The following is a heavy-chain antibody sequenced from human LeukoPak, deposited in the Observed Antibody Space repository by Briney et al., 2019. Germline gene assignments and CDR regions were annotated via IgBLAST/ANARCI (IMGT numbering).Heavy chain of an antibody. CDR2: INPNSGGT. Sequence: ASVKVSCKASGYTFTGYHMHWVRQAPGQGLEWMGWINPNSGGTNYAQKFQGRVTMTRDTSISTAYMELSRLRSDDTAVYYCARGRVVVVPAAKPDYWGQGTLVTVSS. D-gene: IGHD2-2*01. V-gene: IGHV1-2*02. J-gene: IGHJ4*02. CDR3: ARGRVVVVPAAKPDY. CDR1: GYTFTGYH.